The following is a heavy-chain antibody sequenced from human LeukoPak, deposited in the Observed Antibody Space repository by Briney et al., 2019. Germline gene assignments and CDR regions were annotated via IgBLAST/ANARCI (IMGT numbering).Heavy chain of an antibody. CDR3: ARARRSGSLYYMDV. Sequence: SETLSLTCTVSGGSISSYYWSWIRQPPGKGLEWIGYIYYSGSTNYNPSLKSRVTISVDTSKNQFSLKLSSVTAADKAVYYCARARRSGSLYYMDVWGKGTTVTISS. J-gene: IGHJ6*03. D-gene: IGHD3-10*01. V-gene: IGHV4-59*01. CDR1: GGSISSYY. CDR2: IYYSGST.